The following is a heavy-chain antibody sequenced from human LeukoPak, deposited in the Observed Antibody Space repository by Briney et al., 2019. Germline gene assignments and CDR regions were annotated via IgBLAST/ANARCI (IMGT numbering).Heavy chain of an antibody. Sequence: ASVKVSCKASGYTFTCYYIHWVRQAPAQGLEWMGWINPNSGGTNYAQKFQGRVTMTRDTSISTAYMELSRLRSDDTAVYYCARPLDYGDYLWGQGTLVTVSS. CDR1: GYTFTCYY. CDR2: INPNSGGT. CDR3: ARPLDYGDYL. V-gene: IGHV1-2*02. J-gene: IGHJ5*02. D-gene: IGHD4-17*01.